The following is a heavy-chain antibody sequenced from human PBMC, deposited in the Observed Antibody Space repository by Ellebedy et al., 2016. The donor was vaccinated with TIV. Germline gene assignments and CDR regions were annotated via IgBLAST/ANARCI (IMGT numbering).Heavy chain of an antibody. D-gene: IGHD3-10*01. V-gene: IGHV3-23*01. Sequence: GESLKISCAASGFTFSRYGLMWVRQAPGKGLEWVSDISGTGLSTYYADSVKGRFTISRDNSKKTVYLQMNSLRVEDTAVYYCAKDREFMSPHRGSLDVWGQGTTVTVSS. CDR3: AKDREFMSPHRGSLDV. J-gene: IGHJ6*02. CDR2: ISGTGLST. CDR1: GFTFSRYG.